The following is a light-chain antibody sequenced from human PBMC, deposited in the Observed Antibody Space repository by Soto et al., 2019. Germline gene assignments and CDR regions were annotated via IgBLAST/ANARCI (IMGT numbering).Light chain of an antibody. CDR3: QQYYYFRT. V-gene: IGKV1-5*01. CDR1: QSISRW. CDR2: DAS. Sequence: DIQMTQSPSTLSASVGDRVTITCRASQSISRWLAWHQQKPGKAPKLLIYDASSLESGVPSRFSGSGSGTEFTLTIRSLQPDDFATSYCQQYYYFRTFGQGTRLEIK. J-gene: IGKJ5*01.